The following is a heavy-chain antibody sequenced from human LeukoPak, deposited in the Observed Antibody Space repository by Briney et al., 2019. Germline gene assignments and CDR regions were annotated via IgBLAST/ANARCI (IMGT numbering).Heavy chain of an antibody. CDR1: GFTFSSYA. Sequence: GGSLRLSCAASGFTFSSYAMSWVRQAPGKGLEWVSAISVSGGGTYYADSVKGRFTISRDNSKNTLYLQMTSLRAEDTAVYYCAKDVEMATIRTTNFYFWGQGTLVTVSS. V-gene: IGHV3-23*01. CDR2: ISVSGGGT. D-gene: IGHD5-24*01. CDR3: AKDVEMATIRTTNFYF. J-gene: IGHJ4*02.